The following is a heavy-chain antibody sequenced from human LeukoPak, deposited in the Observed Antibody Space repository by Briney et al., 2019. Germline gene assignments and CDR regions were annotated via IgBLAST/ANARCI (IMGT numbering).Heavy chain of an antibody. V-gene: IGHV3-23*01. CDR2: ISGSGDIT. CDR3: AKVRDWYFDL. CDR1: GFSFNTYA. J-gene: IGHJ2*01. Sequence: GGSLRLSCAASGFSFNTYAMTWVRQAPGQGLEWVSVISGSGDITYYTDSVKGRFTISRDNSKNTLYLQMNSLTAEDTAVYYCAKVRDWYFDLWGRGTLVTVTS.